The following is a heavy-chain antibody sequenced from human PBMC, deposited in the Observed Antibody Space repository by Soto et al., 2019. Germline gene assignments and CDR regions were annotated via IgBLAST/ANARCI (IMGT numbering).Heavy chain of an antibody. V-gene: IGHV3-43*02. CDR3: ARVTAYYYYGMDV. CDR1: GFTFSSYA. Sequence: GGSLRLSCAASGFTFSSYAMSWVRQAPGKGLEWVSLISWDGGSTYYADSVKGRFTISRDNSKNSLYLQMNSLRTEDTALYYCARVTAYYYYGMDVWGQGTTVTVSS. D-gene: IGHD5-18*01. J-gene: IGHJ6*02. CDR2: ISWDGGST.